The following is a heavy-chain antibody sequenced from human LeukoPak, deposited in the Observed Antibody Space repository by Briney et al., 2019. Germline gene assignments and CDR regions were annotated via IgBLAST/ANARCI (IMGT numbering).Heavy chain of an antibody. Sequence: PGGSLRLSCVASGFIFSHSGMHWVRQAPGKGLEWVAVIWSDGSNRFYAGSVKGRFTISRDNSQNTVFLQMNSLRAEDTAMYYCARDAQRGFDYSNSLKYWGHGILVTVSS. CDR3: ARDAQRGFDYSNSLKY. J-gene: IGHJ4*01. CDR1: GFIFSHSG. V-gene: IGHV3-33*01. CDR2: IWSDGSNR. D-gene: IGHD4-11*01.